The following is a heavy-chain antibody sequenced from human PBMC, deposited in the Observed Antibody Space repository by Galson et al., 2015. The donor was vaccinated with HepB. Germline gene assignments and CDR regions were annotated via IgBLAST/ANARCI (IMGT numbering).Heavy chain of an antibody. D-gene: IGHD6-13*01. CDR3: ARDAYSSSWYGGYYYYGMDV. Sequence: LSLTCTVSGGSISSGGYYWSWIRQHPGKGLEWIGYIYYSGSTYYNPSLKSRVTISVDTSKNQFSLKLSSVTAADPAVYYCARDAYSSSWYGGYYYYGMDVWGQGTTVTVSS. V-gene: IGHV4-31*03. J-gene: IGHJ6*02. CDR2: IYYSGST. CDR1: GGSISSGGYY.